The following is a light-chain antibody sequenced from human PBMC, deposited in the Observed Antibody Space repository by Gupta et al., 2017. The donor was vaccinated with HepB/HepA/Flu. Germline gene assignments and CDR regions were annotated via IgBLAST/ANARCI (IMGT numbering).Light chain of an antibody. CDR2: GVS. CDR1: SSDVGSYNY. CDR3: SSYTSSSTGV. V-gene: IGLV2-14*03. J-gene: IGLJ3*02. Sequence: QSALTQPVSVSGSPGQSITISCTGTSSDVGSYNYVSWYQQHPGKAPKLMIFGVSNRPSGVSNRFSGSKSGNTASLTISGLQAEDEAAYYCSSYTSSSTGVFGGGTKLTVL.